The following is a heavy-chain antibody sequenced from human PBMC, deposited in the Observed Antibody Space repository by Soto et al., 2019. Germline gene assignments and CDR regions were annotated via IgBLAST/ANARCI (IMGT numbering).Heavy chain of an antibody. V-gene: IGHV4-31*03. D-gene: IGHD1-26*01. CDR3: AREGHSSWEWLDP. Sequence: QVQLQESGPGLVEPSQTLSLVCSVSGDPLSYGGYYWSWGRQSPGKALEWFGFVYHTGATYYHPSLESRVTMAVDMSKNEFSLKLTSVTAADTATYYCAREGHSSWEWLDPWGQGILVTVSS. CDR2: VYHTGAT. J-gene: IGHJ5*02. CDR1: GDPLSYGGYY.